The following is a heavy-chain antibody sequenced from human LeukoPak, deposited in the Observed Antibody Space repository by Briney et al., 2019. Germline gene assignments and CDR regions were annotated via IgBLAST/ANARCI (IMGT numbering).Heavy chain of an antibody. CDR1: GYTFTSYY. J-gene: IGHJ6*01. V-gene: IGHV1-46*04. Sequence: ASAKVSCKPSGYTFTSYYMHWVRPAPGEGRGWMGITIPTGGSTSYTQKLQGTDTPTRDTPTSTVYMELSSLRSEDTAVYYCARDLTRVRGGFGDVWGQGTTVTVSS. CDR3: ARDLTRVRGGFGDV. D-gene: IGHD3-10*01. CDR2: TIPTGGST.